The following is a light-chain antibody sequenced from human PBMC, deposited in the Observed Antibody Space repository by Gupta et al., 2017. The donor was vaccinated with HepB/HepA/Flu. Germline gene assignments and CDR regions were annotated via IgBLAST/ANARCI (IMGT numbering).Light chain of an antibody. J-gene: IGKJ5*01. CDR3: QQGYNSHT. CDR1: QGVYRF. CDR2: GAS. Sequence: ENVLTQSPATLSLSPGERATLSCRASQGVYRFFAWYQQKPGQAPRLLIYGASDSATGIPDRFSGSGSGTDFTLTSSSREPEDFAVYYGQQGYNSHTFGQGTRVEIK. V-gene: IGKV3-11*01.